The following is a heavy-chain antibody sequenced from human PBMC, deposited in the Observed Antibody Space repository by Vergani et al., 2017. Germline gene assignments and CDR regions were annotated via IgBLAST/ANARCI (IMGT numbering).Heavy chain of an antibody. V-gene: IGHV4-59*11. J-gene: IGHJ4*02. D-gene: IGHD5-18*01. CDR2: IYYSGST. CDR3: AGAYGYPTLDY. Sequence: QVQLQESGPGLVKPSETLSLTCTVSGGSISSHYWSWIRQPPGKGLEWIGYIYYSGSTNYNPSLKRRVTISVDTSKNQFSLKLSSVTAADTAVYYCAGAYGYPTLDYWGQGTLVTVSS. CDR1: GGSISSHY.